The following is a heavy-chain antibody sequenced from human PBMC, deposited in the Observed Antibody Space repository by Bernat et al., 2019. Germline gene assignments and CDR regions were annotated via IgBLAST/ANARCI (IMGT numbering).Heavy chain of an antibody. Sequence: QVQLQQWGAGLLKPSETLSLTCAVYGGSFSGYYWCWIRQPPGKGLEWIGEIKHSGSPNYNPSLKSRVTISVETTRTEFSLKLSSVTAADTAVYYCARGGYDYIWGSYRYYYYYMDVWGKGTTVTVSS. D-gene: IGHD3-16*02. CDR2: IKHSGSP. V-gene: IGHV4-34*01. CDR3: ARGGYDYIWGSYRYYYYYMDV. CDR1: GGSFSGYY. J-gene: IGHJ6*03.